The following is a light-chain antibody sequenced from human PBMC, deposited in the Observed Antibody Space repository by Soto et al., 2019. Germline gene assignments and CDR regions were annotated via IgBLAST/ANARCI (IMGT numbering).Light chain of an antibody. Sequence: EIVLTQSPGTLSLSPGERATLSCRASQSVTISYLAWYQQKPGQAPRLLIYAASSRATGVPDRFSGSGSGTDFTLTISRLEPEDFAVYYCQQYGTSLFTFGPGTKVDIK. CDR1: QSVTISY. V-gene: IGKV3-20*01. J-gene: IGKJ3*01. CDR2: AAS. CDR3: QQYGTSLFT.